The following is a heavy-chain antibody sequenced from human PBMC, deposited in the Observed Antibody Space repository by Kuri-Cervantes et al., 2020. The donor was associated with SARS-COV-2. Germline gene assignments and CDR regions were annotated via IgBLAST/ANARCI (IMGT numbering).Heavy chain of an antibody. J-gene: IGHJ3*02. D-gene: IGHD3-16*02. V-gene: IGHV4-34*01. CDR1: GFTFSSYS. CDR3: AREMGVWGSYRSMGAFDI. CDR2: VNHNGGA. Sequence: ESLRISCAASGFTFSSYSMNWIRQSPGKRLEWIGEVNHNGGANYNPSLRSRVTISVDPSKAQFSLNLISVTAADTAVYYCAREMGVWGSYRSMGAFDIWGQGTMVTVSS.